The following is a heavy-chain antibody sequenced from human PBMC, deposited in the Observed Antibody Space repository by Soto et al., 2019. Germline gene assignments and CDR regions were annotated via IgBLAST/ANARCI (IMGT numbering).Heavy chain of an antibody. J-gene: IGHJ4*02. Sequence: SLRLPCAASGFSWRNYDMHWVRQAPGKGLEWVAVMSLNGDHQGYSESVRGRFSVSRDISKSALYLQMNSLRIEDTAIYYCAKGGWYGSWSPSDCWGQGTQVTVSS. CDR2: MSLNGDHQ. CDR1: GFSWRNYD. CDR3: AKGGWYGSWSPSDC. D-gene: IGHD6-6*01. V-gene: IGHV3-30*18.